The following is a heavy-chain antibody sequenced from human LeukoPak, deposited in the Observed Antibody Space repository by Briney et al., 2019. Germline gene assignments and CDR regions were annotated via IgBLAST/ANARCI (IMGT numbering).Heavy chain of an antibody. Sequence: SETLSLTCAVSGGSFSGHYWNWIRQPPGKGLEWIGKINHGGSTNYNPSLKSRVTISVDTSQNQFSLRLSSVTAADTAVYYCARVMNPTFYCDYWGQGTLVTVSS. V-gene: IGHV4-34*01. J-gene: IGHJ4*02. CDR1: GGSFSGHY. CDR2: INHGGST. CDR3: ARVMNPTFYCDY. D-gene: IGHD1-1*01.